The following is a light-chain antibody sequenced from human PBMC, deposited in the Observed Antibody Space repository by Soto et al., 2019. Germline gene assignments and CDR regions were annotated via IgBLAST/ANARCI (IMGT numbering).Light chain of an antibody. CDR1: SSDVGGYNY. CDR3: SSYTSSSTVV. J-gene: IGLJ2*01. Sequence: QSVLTQPASVSGSPGQSITISCTGTSSDVGGYNYVSWYQQHPGKAPKLMIYEVSNRPSGVSNRFSGSKSGNTASLTISWLQAEDEADYYCSSYTSSSTVVFGGGTQLTVL. CDR2: EVS. V-gene: IGLV2-14*01.